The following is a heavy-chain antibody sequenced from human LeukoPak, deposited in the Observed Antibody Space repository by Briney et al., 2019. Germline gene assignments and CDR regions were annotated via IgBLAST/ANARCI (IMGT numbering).Heavy chain of an antibody. Sequence: GGSLRLSCAASGFTFSDYYMSWIRQAPGKGLEWVANIKQDGSEKYYVDSVKGRFTISRDNAKNSLYLQINSLRVEDTAVYYCAGLLWFGGSTWGQGTLVTVSS. CDR1: GFTFSDYY. D-gene: IGHD3-10*01. CDR3: AGLLWFGGST. V-gene: IGHV3-7*01. J-gene: IGHJ5*02. CDR2: IKQDGSEK.